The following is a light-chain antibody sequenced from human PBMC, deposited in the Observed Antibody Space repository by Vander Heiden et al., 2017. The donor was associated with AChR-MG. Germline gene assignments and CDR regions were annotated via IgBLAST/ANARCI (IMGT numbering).Light chain of an antibody. Sequence: SYDLTQPPSVSVSPGQTASITCSGDKLGNQYACWYQQKPGQSPLLVIYQDIKRPSGIPERFSGSNSGNIATLTISGTQAMDEADYYCQAWDSNTAVFGGGTKLTGL. CDR2: QDI. CDR1: KLGNQY. CDR3: QAWDSNTAV. V-gene: IGLV3-1*01. J-gene: IGLJ2*01.